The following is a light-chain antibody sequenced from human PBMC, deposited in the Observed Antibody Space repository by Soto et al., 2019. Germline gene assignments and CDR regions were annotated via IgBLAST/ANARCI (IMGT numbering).Light chain of an antibody. V-gene: IGKV1-5*03. CDR1: QLISSR. Sequence: DVQMTQSPSTLSASVGDSVTITCRASQLISSRLAWYQQKPGKAPKLLIYKASRLERGVASRFGGSESGTEFTISSTSRQADDFAIYYCQQYDKYWTCGQGTKVEIK. CDR3: QQYDKYWT. J-gene: IGKJ1*01. CDR2: KAS.